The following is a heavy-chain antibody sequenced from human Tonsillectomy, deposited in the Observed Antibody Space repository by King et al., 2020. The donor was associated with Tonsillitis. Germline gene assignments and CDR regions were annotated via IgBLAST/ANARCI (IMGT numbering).Heavy chain of an antibody. V-gene: IGHV4-39*07. CDR3: ARPPNRGAGFDP. CDR2: VYYTGGT. CDR1: GGSISSSAYF. J-gene: IGHJ5*02. D-gene: IGHD3-10*01. Sequence: VQLQESGPGLVKPSETLSLTCTVSGGSISSSAYFWGWIRQPPGKELEWIGSVYYTGGTYYNPSLKSRVTISIDTSKNQFSLKLSSVPAADTAVYYCARPPNRGAGFDPRGQGTLVTVSS.